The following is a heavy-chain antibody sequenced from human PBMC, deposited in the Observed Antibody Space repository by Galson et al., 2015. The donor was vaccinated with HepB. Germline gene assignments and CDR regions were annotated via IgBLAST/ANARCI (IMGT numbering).Heavy chain of an antibody. V-gene: IGHV3-74*01. D-gene: IGHD6-13*01. Sequence: SLRLSCAASGFSLSRHWMHWVRQAPGKGLVWVSRINSDGSTTGYADSVKGRFTISRDNAKNTLYLQMNNLRAEDTAIYYCAKDLRRWALDSWGQGTLVTVSS. CDR1: GFSLSRHW. J-gene: IGHJ4*02. CDR3: AKDLRRWALDS. CDR2: INSDGSTT.